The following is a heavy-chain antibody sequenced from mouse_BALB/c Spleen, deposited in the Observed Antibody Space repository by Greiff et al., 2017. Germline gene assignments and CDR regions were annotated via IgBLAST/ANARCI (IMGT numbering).Heavy chain of an antibody. D-gene: IGHD3-1*01. V-gene: IGHV5-17*02. CDR3: ARSCPPSQLGLRNAMDY. CDR1: GFTFSSFG. CDR2: ISSGSSTI. J-gene: IGHJ4*01. Sequence: EVQGVESGGGLVQPGGSRKLSCAASGFTFSSFGMHWVRQAPEKGLEWVAYISSGSSTIYYADTVKGRFTISRDNPKNTLFLQMTSLRSEDTAMYYCARSCPPSQLGLRNAMDYWGQGTSVTVSS.